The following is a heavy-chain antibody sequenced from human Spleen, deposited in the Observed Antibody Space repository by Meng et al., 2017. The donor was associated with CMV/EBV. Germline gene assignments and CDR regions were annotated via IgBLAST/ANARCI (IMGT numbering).Heavy chain of an antibody. V-gene: IGHV3-74*01. D-gene: IGHD3-3*01. J-gene: IGHJ6*02. CDR3: SRSNYDFWSGNPNGMDV. CDR2: INIDGTTT. CDR1: GFTSSSYW. Sequence: GGSLRLSCAASGFTSSSYWMHWVRQTPGKGLVWVSRINIDGTTTSYADSVKGRFTISRDNAKNTLYVQMNSLRAEDTAVDYCSRSNYDFWSGNPNGMDVWGQGTTVTVSS.